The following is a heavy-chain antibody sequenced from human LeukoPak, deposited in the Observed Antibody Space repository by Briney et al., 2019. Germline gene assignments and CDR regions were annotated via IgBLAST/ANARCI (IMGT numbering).Heavy chain of an antibody. CDR2: ISDSGDYT. V-gene: IGHV3-23*01. CDR1: GFTFSRYA. D-gene: IGHD2-8*01. Sequence: GGSLTLSCAVSGFTFSRYAMSWVRQAPGQGLEWVSVISDSGDYTSYADSVRGRFTISRDNSRNTLYLQMISLRPEDTAVYYCAKDTSIGKYCTNGVCSPFDYWGQGTLVTVSS. CDR3: AKDTSIGKYCTNGVCSPFDY. J-gene: IGHJ4*02.